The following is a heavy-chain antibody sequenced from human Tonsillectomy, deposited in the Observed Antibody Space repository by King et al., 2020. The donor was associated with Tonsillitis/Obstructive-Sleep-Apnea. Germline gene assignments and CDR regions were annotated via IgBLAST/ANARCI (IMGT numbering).Heavy chain of an antibody. CDR3: ARLSRTIPAARCWFDP. Sequence: VQLVESGAEVKKPGESLRISCKGSGYSFTTSWISWVRQMPGKGLEWRGRSDPSDSYTNYSPSFQGHVTISADKSISTAYLQWRILKASDTAMYYCARLSRTIPAARCWFDPWGQGTLVTVSS. CDR2: SDPSDSYT. J-gene: IGHJ5*02. CDR1: GYSFTTSW. V-gene: IGHV5-10-1*03. D-gene: IGHD2-2*01.